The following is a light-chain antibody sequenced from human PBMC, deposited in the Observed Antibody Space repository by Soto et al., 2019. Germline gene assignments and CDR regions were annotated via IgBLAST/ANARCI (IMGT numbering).Light chain of an antibody. V-gene: IGLV2-8*01. CDR3: SSYAGSNNLV. CDR2: DVS. J-gene: IGLJ1*01. Sequence: QSVMTQPPSASGSPGQSVTISCTGTSSDAGGYNYVSWYQQHPGKAPKLMIYDVSKRPSGLPDRFSGSKSGNTASLTVSGLQAEGEAACYCSSYAGSNNLVFGTGTKVTVL. CDR1: SSDAGGYNY.